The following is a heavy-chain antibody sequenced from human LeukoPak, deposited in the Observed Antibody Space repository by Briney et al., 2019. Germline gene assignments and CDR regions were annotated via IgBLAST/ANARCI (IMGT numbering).Heavy chain of an antibody. Sequence: SGTLSLTCAVSGGSISRSDWWSWVRQSPGKGLEWIGEIFHSGSTKYNPSLKSRVTISVDKSKNQFSLNLTSVTAADTAMYYCARDASLQTGAFDVWGQGTVVTVSS. J-gene: IGHJ3*01. CDR1: GGSISRSDW. CDR3: ARDASLQTGAFDV. CDR2: IFHSGST. V-gene: IGHV4-4*02. D-gene: IGHD5-24*01.